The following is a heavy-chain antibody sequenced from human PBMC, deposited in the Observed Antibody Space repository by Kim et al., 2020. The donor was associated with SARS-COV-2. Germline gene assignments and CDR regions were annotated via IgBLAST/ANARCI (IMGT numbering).Heavy chain of an antibody. V-gene: IGHV1-18*01. CDR3: ARVEIVGALYGMEV. D-gene: IGHD1-26*01. Sequence: QKLQGRVTMTTDTATSTAYMELRSLRSDDTAVYYCARVEIVGALYGMEVWGQGTTVTVSS. J-gene: IGHJ6*02.